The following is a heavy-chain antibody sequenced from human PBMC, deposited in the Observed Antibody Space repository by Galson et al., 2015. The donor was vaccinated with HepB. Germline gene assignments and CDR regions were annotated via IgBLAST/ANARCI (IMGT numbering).Heavy chain of an antibody. J-gene: IGHJ2*01. D-gene: IGHD6-13*01. V-gene: IGHV3-48*02. CDR1: GFTFSSYS. CDR3: ARVPYSYSSRGWYFDL. CDR2: ISSSSSTI. Sequence: SLRLSCAASGFTFSSYSMNWVRQAPGKGLEWVSYISSSSSTIYYADSVKGRFTISRDNAKNSLYLQMNSLRDEDTAVYYCARVPYSYSSRGWYFDLWGRGTLVTVSS.